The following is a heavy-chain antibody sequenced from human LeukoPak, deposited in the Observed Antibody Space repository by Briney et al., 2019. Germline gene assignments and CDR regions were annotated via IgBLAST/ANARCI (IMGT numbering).Heavy chain of an antibody. CDR1: GGSISSGDYY. J-gene: IGHJ5*02. CDR3: ARGQQLIRFDP. Sequence: SETLSLTCTVSGGSISSGDYYWSWVRQPPGKGLEWIGYIYYSGSTYYNPSLKSRVTISVDTSKNQFSLKLSSVTAADTAVYYCARGQQLIRFDPWGQGTLVTVSS. D-gene: IGHD6-13*01. CDR2: IYYSGST. V-gene: IGHV4-30-4*01.